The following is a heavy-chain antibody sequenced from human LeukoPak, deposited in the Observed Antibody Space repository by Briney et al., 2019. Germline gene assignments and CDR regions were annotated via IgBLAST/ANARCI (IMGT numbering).Heavy chain of an antibody. V-gene: IGHV3-74*01. J-gene: IGHJ4*02. CDR2: IIQDGRVT. CDR1: GITFSNYY. CDR3: ATDDYRELGY. Sequence: GGSLRLSCVTSGITFSNYYMHWVRQVPGEGLVWVSHIIQDGRVTSCADSVKGRFTIARDNAKNTVYLQVNNLRAEDTAVYYCATDDYRELGYWGQGTLVTVSS. D-gene: IGHD3-16*01.